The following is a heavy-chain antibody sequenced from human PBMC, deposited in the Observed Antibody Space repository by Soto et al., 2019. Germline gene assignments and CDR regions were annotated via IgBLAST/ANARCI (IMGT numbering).Heavy chain of an antibody. Sequence: GGSLRLSCAASGFTFSAHYMDLVRQAPGKGLEWVGRTRNKANSYTTEYAASVKGRFTISRDDSKNSLYLQMNSLKTEDTAVYYCARVIPSNYDILTGYYRTNAFDIWGQGTMVTVSS. D-gene: IGHD3-9*01. V-gene: IGHV3-72*01. CDR3: ARVIPSNYDILTGYYRTNAFDI. CDR2: TRNKANSYTT. J-gene: IGHJ3*02. CDR1: GFTFSAHY.